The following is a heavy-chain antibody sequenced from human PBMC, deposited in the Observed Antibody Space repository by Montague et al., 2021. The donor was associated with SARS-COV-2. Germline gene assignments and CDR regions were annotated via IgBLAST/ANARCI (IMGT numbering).Heavy chain of an antibody. V-gene: IGHV4-39*02. Sequence: SETLSLTCSVSSGSIISSGYYWGWIRQPPGKELEWIGNIYYSGTTXYXXXXQXRGTISVDTSKNHLSLRLSSVTAADTAVYFCARAMIRGVTTPFDYWGQGSQVTVSS. CDR1: SGSIISSGYY. CDR2: IYYSGTT. CDR3: ARAMIRGVTTPFDY. D-gene: IGHD3-10*01. J-gene: IGHJ4*02.